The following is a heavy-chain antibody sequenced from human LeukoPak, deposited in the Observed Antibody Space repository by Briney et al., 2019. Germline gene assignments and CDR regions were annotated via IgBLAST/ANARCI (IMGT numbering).Heavy chain of an antibody. D-gene: IGHD4-17*01. V-gene: IGHV3-30*18. CDR3: AKRPSDYGDYVSYFDY. CDR1: GFSFISYG. CDR2: ISDDGRRK. J-gene: IGHJ4*02. Sequence: GGSLRLSCAASGFSFISYGMHWVRQAPGKGLEWVGVISDDGRRKDYADSVKGRFTISRDNSKDTLYLQMNSLRAEDTAVYYCAKRPSDYGDYVSYFDYWGQGTLVTVST.